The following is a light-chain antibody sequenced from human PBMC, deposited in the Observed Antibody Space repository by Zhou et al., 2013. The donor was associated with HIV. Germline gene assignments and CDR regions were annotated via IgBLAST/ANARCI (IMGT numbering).Light chain of an antibody. J-gene: IGKJ2*01. CDR1: QTISNY. Sequence: DIQMTQSPSSLSASAGDRVTITCRASQTISNYLNWYQQKPGKAPTLLIYKASNLQNGVPSRFSGSGSGADFTLTINSLQPEDFATYFCQQSYSVPPTFGQGTKLE. CDR2: KAS. CDR3: QQSYSVPPT. V-gene: IGKV1-39*01.